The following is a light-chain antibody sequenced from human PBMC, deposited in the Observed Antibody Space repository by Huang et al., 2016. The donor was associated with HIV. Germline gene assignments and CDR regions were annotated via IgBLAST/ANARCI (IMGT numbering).Light chain of an antibody. CDR2: WAS. CDR1: KSILYNSNNKNY. CDR3: QQYYNTPLT. J-gene: IGKJ4*01. V-gene: IGKV4-1*01. Sequence: IVMTQSLDSLAVSLGERATIHCTSSKSILYNSNNKNYLAWYQQEAGQPPKVLIYWASTRESGVPDRVRGSGSGTDFTLTISSLQAEDVAVYYCQQYYNTPLTFGGGTKVEI.